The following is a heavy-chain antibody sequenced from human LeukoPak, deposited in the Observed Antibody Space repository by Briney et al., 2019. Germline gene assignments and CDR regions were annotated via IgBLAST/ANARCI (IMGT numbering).Heavy chain of an antibody. CDR2: IIPIFGTA. J-gene: IGHJ4*02. Sequence: ASVKVSCKASGGTFSSYAISWVRQAPGQGLEWMGGIIPIFGTANYAQKFQGRVTITTDESTSTAYMELSSLRSEDTAVYYCARVGYSSSLAPGGNDALDYWGQGTLVTVSS. D-gene: IGHD6-6*01. CDR1: GGTFSSYA. V-gene: IGHV1-69*05. CDR3: ARVGYSSSLAPGGNDALDY.